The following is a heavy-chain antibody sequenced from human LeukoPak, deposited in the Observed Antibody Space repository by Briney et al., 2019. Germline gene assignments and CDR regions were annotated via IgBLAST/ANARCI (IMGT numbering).Heavy chain of an antibody. J-gene: IGHJ4*02. CDR2: ISYDGSNK. CDR3: ARDRGGDGYFDY. V-gene: IGHV3-30-3*01. D-gene: IGHD5-24*01. CDR1: GCTFSSYA. Sequence: GGSLRLSCAASGCTFSSYAMHWVRQAPGKGLEWVAVISYDGSNKYYADSVNGRFTISRYNSKNTLYLQMNSLRAEDTAVYYCARDRGGDGYFDYWGQGTLVTVSS.